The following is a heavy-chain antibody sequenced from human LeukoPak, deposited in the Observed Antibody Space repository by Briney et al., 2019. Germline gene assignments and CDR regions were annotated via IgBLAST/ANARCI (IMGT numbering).Heavy chain of an antibody. CDR2: MSTSGDGT. CDR1: GFRFTNYV. Sequence: GGSLRLSCAASGFRFTNYVLTWVRQAPGKGLEWVSTMSTSGDGTYYADSVKGRFTISRDNSKNTLYLQMNSLRAEDTAVYYCAKEFNYFRGVIIATDYWGQGTLVIVSS. J-gene: IGHJ4*02. D-gene: IGHD3-10*02. CDR3: AKEFNYFRGVIIATDY. V-gene: IGHV3-23*01.